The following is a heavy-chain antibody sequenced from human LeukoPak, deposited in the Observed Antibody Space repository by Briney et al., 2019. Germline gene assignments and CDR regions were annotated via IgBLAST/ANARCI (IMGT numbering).Heavy chain of an antibody. CDR3: AKVSGTYYFFDS. Sequence: TGGSLRLSCAASGFTFSSYAMNWVRLAPGKGLEWVSTISNTGGDIYYADSVKGRLTISRDNSRNTLYLQMNSLRAEDTAVYYCAKVSGTYYFFDSWGQGTLVTVSS. D-gene: IGHD3-10*01. J-gene: IGHJ4*02. CDR2: ISNTGGDI. V-gene: IGHV3-23*01. CDR1: GFTFSSYA.